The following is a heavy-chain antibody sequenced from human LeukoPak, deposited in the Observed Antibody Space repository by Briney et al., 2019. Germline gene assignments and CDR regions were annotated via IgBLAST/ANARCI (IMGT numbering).Heavy chain of an antibody. V-gene: IGHV4-61*02. Sequence: PSETLSLTCTVSGGSISNDKYFWSWIRQPAGKGLEWIGRGYSSGASNYNPSLESRATISLDTSNNRFSLKLSSVTAAGMAVYYCARYGSGSLDYWGQGTLVTVSS. J-gene: IGHJ4*02. D-gene: IGHD3-10*01. CDR3: ARYGSGSLDY. CDR1: GGSISNDKYF. CDR2: GYSSGAS.